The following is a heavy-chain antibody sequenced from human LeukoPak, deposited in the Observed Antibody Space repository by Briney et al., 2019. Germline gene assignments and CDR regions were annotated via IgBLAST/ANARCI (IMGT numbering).Heavy chain of an antibody. CDR2: ISYDGSNK. CDR3: AKDQGYSYGYVSY. Sequence: GGSLRLSCAASGFTFSSYDMHWVRQAPGKGLEWVAVISYDGSNKYYADSVKGRFTISRDNSKNTLYLQMNSLRPEDTAVYYCAKDQGYSYGYVSYWGQGTLVTVSS. D-gene: IGHD5-18*01. V-gene: IGHV3-30*18. J-gene: IGHJ4*02. CDR1: GFTFSSYD.